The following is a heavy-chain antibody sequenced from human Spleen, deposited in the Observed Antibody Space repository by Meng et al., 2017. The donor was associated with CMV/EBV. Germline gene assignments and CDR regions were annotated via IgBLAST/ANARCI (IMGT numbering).Heavy chain of an antibody. CDR3: ARAAGYQRRSAFDI. D-gene: IGHD2-2*01. J-gene: IGHJ3*02. V-gene: IGHV4-59*12. Sequence: SETLSLTCPVSGGSISRYYWSWIRQAPGKGLEWIGSIYYSGSTYYNPSLKSRVTISVDTSKNQFSLKLSSVTAADTAVYYCARAAGYQRRSAFDIWGQGTMVTVSS. CDR1: GGSISRYY. CDR2: IYYSGST.